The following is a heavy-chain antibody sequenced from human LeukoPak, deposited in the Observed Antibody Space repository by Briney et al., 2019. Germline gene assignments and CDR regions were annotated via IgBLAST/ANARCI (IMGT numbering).Heavy chain of an antibody. D-gene: IGHD5-24*01. CDR1: GFTFSSFA. Sequence: GGSLRLSCAASGFTFSSFAMSWVRQAPGKGLEWVSTVSGGGSTYYADSAKGRFTISRDNSKDTLYLQLNSLRAEDTAVYYCAKDVAGYNSRGHFQHWGQGTLVTVSS. CDR2: VSGGGST. J-gene: IGHJ1*01. CDR3: AKDVAGYNSRGHFQH. V-gene: IGHV3-23*01.